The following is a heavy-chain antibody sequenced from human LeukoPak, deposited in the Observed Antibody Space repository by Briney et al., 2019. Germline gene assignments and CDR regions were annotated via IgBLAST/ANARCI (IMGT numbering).Heavy chain of an antibody. CDR2: IKEDGSEE. D-gene: IGHD2-21*01. Sequence: GGTLRLSCVASGFTFTTYGMNWVRQDPGKGLEWVANIKEDGSEEYYVDSVKGRFTISRDNAKNSLYLQMNSLRAEDTAVYYCERKGILSPFNIWGRGTMVTVSS. J-gene: IGHJ3*02. CDR1: GFTFTTYG. V-gene: IGHV3-7*01. CDR3: ERKGILSPFNI.